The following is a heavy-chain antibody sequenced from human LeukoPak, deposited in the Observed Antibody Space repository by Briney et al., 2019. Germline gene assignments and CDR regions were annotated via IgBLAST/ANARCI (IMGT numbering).Heavy chain of an antibody. V-gene: IGHV4-61*09. CDR3: AGSWNAERSFDP. CDR1: GGSISSSSFY. D-gene: IGHD1-1*01. CDR2: IFTTGPG. J-gene: IGHJ5*02. Sequence: SETLSLTCTVSGGSISSSSFYWTWIRQPAGKGLEWIGHIFTTGPGSYNPSLRSRVTISRDTSKNEFSLSLNSVTAADTAVYYCAGSWNAERSFDPWGQGTLVTVSS.